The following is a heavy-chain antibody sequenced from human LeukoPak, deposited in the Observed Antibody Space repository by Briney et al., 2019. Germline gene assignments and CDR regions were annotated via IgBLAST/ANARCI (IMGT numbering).Heavy chain of an antibody. CDR3: ATENNGVVGATNG. CDR1: GYTFTSYY. CDR2: INPSGGST. V-gene: IGHV1-46*01. Sequence: ASVKVSCKASGYTFTSYYMHWVRQAPGQGPEWMGIINPSGGSTSYAQKFQGRVTMTRDTSTSTVYMELSSLRSEDTAVYYCATENNGVVGATNGWGQGTLVTVSS. D-gene: IGHD1-26*01. J-gene: IGHJ4*02.